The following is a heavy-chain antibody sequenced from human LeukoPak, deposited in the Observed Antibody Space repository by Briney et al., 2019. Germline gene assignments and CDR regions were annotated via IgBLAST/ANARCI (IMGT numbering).Heavy chain of an antibody. D-gene: IGHD3-3*01. CDR2: IYTSGST. V-gene: IGHV4-61*02. CDR1: GGSISSGSYY. CDR3: ARVSKDFWSGYSLNYMDV. J-gene: IGHJ6*03. Sequence: SETLSLTCTVSGGSISSGSYYWSWIRQPAGKGLEWIGRIYTSGSTNYNPSLKSRVTISVDTSKNQFSLKLSSVTAADTAVYYCARVSKDFWSGYSLNYMDVWGKGTTVTVSS.